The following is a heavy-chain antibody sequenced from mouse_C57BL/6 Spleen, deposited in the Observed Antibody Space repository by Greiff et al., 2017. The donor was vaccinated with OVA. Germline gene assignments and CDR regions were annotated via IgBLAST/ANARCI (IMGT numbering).Heavy chain of an antibody. Sequence: VHLVESGAELVRPGASVKLSCKASGYTFTDYYINWVKQRPGQGLEWIARIYPGSGNTYYNEKFKGKATLTAEKSSSTAYMQLSSLTSEDSAVYFCARWGDSNYWYFDVWGTGTTVTVSS. CDR1: GYTFTDYY. CDR3: ARWGDSNYWYFDV. CDR2: IYPGSGNT. J-gene: IGHJ1*03. D-gene: IGHD2-5*01. V-gene: IGHV1-76*01.